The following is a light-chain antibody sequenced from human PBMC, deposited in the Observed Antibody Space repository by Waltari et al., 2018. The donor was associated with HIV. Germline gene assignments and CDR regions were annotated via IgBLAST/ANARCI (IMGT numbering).Light chain of an antibody. J-gene: IGKJ1*01. CDR2: GAS. CDR3: QRSYTTRWT. Sequence: DIQMTQTPSYLSASVADRVTITCRASQSINNVVNWYQPKPGKAPKLLIYGASRLHSGVPARFSGSGSGTEFTLTVHSLQPEDFATYYCQRSYTTRWTFGLGTKVEMK. CDR1: QSINNV. V-gene: IGKV1-39*01.